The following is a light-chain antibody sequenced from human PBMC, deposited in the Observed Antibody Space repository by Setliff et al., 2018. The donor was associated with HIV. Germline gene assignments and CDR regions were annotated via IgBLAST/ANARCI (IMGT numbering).Light chain of an antibody. CDR3: SSYTGTSTFV. J-gene: IGLJ1*01. V-gene: IGLV2-14*03. Sequence: QSALTQPASVSGSPGQSITISCTGTSSDVGHNNYVSWYQQHPGKAPQLIIFDVTKRPSGVSNRFSGSKSGNTASLTISGLQAEDEGDSYCSSYTGTSTFVFGTGTKV. CDR1: SSDVGHNNY. CDR2: DVT.